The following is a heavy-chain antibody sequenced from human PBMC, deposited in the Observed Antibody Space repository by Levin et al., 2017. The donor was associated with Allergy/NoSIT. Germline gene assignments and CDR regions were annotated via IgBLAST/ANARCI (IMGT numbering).Heavy chain of an antibody. Sequence: SETLSLTCTVSGGSISSSSYYWGWIRQPPGKGREWIGSIYYSGSTYYNPSLKSRVTISVDTSKNQFSLKLSSVTAADTAVYYCARPDPWSQVAFDIWGQGTMVTVSS. CDR2: IYYSGST. CDR1: GGSISSSSYY. J-gene: IGHJ3*02. V-gene: IGHV4-39*01. D-gene: IGHD1-26*01. CDR3: ARPDPWSQVAFDI.